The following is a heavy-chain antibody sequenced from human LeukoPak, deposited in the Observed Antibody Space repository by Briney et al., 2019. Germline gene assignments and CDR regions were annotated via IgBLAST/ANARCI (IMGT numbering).Heavy chain of an antibody. J-gene: IGHJ6*03. CDR1: GGSISSYY. CDR2: IYYSGST. Sequence: PSETLSLTCTVSGGSISSYYWSWIRQPPGKGLEWIGYIYYSGSTNYNPSLKSRVTISVDTSKNQFSLKLRSVTAADTAVYYCARAHMITSYYYYYYMDVWGKGTTVTVSS. D-gene: IGHD3-16*01. V-gene: IGHV4-59*01. CDR3: ARAHMITSYYYYYYMDV.